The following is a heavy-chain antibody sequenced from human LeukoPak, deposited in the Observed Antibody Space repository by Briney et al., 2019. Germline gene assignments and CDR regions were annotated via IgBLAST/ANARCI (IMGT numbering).Heavy chain of an antibody. CDR2: ISSSGGTI. V-gene: IGHV3-48*01. J-gene: IGHJ4*02. Sequence: PGGSLRLSCAASGFTFSSYSMTWVRQAPGKGLEWVSYISSSGGTIYYADSVKGRFTISRDNAKNSLYLQMNSLRAEDTAVFYCAREYCSSISCLFDYWGQGTLVTVSS. D-gene: IGHD2-2*01. CDR3: AREYCSSISCLFDY. CDR1: GFTFSSYS.